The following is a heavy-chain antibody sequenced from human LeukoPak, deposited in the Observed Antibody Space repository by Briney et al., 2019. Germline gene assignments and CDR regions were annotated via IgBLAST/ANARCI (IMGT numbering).Heavy chain of an antibody. J-gene: IGHJ6*03. CDR1: GFTFSSYA. CDR2: ITSDGGST. V-gene: IGHV3-64*01. D-gene: IGHD1-26*01. Sequence: GGSLRLSCAASGFTFSSYAMHWVRQAPGKGLEYVSAITSDGGSTHYANSVKGRFTISRDNSKNTLYLQMGSLRAEDMAVYYCARVATGWELPPRVYYYYYMDVWGKGTTVTVAS. CDR3: ARVATGWELPPRVYYYYYMDV.